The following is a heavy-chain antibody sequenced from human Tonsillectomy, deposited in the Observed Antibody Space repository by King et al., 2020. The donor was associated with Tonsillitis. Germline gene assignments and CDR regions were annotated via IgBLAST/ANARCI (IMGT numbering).Heavy chain of an antibody. Sequence: VQLVESGGGLVKPGESLRLSCAASGFSFSNAWMNWVRQAPGKGLEWVGRIKAKYGGGTTDYAAPVKGRFNISRDDSKNTLYLEMHSLKSEDTAVYYCARDSPLARGLIDHWGQGNLVTVSS. V-gene: IGHV3-15*01. CDR2: IKAKYGGGTT. CDR3: ARDSPLARGLIDH. J-gene: IGHJ4*02. D-gene: IGHD2-8*01. CDR1: GFSFSNAW.